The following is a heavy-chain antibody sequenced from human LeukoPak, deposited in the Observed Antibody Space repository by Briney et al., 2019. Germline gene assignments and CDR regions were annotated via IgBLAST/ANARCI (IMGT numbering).Heavy chain of an antibody. CDR3: VRVRDPYYYYMDV. D-gene: IGHD5-24*01. Sequence: PSQTLSLTCTVSGGSIGIDDYYCTWIRQPPGKGLEWIGYIYHRGTTYYNPSLESRVTISVDRSKNQFSLKLSSVTAADTAMFYCVRVRDPYYYYMDVWGKGTTVTVSS. CDR1: GGSIGIDDYY. CDR2: IYHRGTT. J-gene: IGHJ6*03. V-gene: IGHV4-30-2*01.